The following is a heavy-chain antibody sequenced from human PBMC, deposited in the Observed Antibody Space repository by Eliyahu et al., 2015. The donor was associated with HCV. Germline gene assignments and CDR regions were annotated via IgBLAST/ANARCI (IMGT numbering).Heavy chain of an antibody. J-gene: IGHJ6*03. CDR3: TTGAPGGFDYYLDV. Sequence: EVQLVESGGGLVKPGGSXSXPCAXSGXXFRKFXMSWVRQAPGKGPEWIGRIKSKTDGGTTDYAAPVKGRFTISRDDSKSTLYLQMNSLKTEDTAVYYCTTGAPGGFDYYLDVWGQGTTVTVSS. D-gene: IGHD3-10*01. CDR2: IKSKTDGGTT. V-gene: IGHV3-15*01. CDR1: GXXFRKFX.